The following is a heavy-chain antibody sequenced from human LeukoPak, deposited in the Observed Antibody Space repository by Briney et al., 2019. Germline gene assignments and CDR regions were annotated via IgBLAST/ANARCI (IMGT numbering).Heavy chain of an antibody. CDR3: ATQYSSSWYVFDY. CDR2: IYYSGST. D-gene: IGHD6-13*01. Sequence: SETLSLTCTVSGGSISSSSYYWGWIRQPPGKGLEWIGSIYYSGSTYYNPSLKSRVTISVDTSKNQFSLKLSSVTAADTAVYYCATQYSSSWYVFDYWGQGTLVTVSS. J-gene: IGHJ4*02. V-gene: IGHV4-39*01. CDR1: GGSISSSSYY.